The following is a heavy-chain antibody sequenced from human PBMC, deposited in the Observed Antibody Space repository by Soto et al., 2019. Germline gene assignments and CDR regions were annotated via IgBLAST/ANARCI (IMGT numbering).Heavy chain of an antibody. J-gene: IGHJ6*02. V-gene: IGHV5-10-1*01. CDR3: ARRYCSSTSCPRNYYGMDV. Sequence: GESLKISCKGSGYSFTSYWISWVRQMPGKGLEWMGKIDPSDSYTNYSPSFQGHVTISADKSISTAYLQWSSLKASDTAMYYCARRYCSSTSCPRNYYGMDVWGQGTTVTVSS. CDR1: GYSFTSYW. CDR2: IDPSDSYT. D-gene: IGHD2-2*01.